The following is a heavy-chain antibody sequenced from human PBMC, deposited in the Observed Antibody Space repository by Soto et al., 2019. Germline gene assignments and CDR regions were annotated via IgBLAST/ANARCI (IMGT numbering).Heavy chain of an antibody. CDR3: AKKGENIVVVPAAPEKCWFDP. J-gene: IGHJ5*02. CDR1: GFTFSSYA. D-gene: IGHD2-2*01. CDR2: TSGSGGST. Sequence: PGGSLRLSCAASGFTFSSYAMSWVRQAPGKGLEWVSATSGSGGSTYYADSVKGRFTISRDNSKNTLYLQMNSLRAEDTAVYYCAKKGENIVVVPAAPEKCWFDPWGQGTLVTVSS. V-gene: IGHV3-23*01.